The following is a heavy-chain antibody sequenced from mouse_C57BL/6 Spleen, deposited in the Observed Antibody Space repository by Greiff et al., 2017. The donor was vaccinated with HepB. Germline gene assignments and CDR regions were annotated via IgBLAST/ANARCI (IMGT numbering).Heavy chain of an antibody. CDR1: GYTFTSYW. J-gene: IGHJ4*01. D-gene: IGHD1-1*01. CDR2: IDPSDSYT. CDR3: ARYYYGSSYGGNAMDY. Sequence: QVQLQQPGAELVMPGASVKLSCKASGYTFTSYWMHWVKQRPGQGLEWIGEIDPSDSYTNYNQKFKGKSTLTVDKSSSTAYMQLSSLTSEDSAVYYCARYYYGSSYGGNAMDYWGQGTSVTVSS. V-gene: IGHV1-69*01.